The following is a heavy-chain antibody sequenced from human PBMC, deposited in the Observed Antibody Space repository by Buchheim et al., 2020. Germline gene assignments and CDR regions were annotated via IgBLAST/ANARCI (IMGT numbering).Heavy chain of an antibody. J-gene: IGHJ4*02. V-gene: IGHV4-39*07. D-gene: IGHD6-19*01. CDR2: IFYSGST. CDR1: GSLSSTSXY. CDR3: ARIPFTVAGTFDS. Sequence: QPQLQESGPGLVKPSETLSLTCAVSGSLSSTSXYWGWIRQPPGKGLEWVGNIFYSGSTYYNPSLKSRVTLSIETSKNQFYPRLSSVTAADTAVYYCARIPFTVAGTFDSWSQGTL.